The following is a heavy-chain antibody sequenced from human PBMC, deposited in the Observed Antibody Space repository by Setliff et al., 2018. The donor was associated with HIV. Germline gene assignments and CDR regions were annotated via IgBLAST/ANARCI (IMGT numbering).Heavy chain of an antibody. CDR2: IYFTGST. CDR1: GDSITSHY. Sequence: SETLSLTCSVSGDSITSHYWSWIRQPPGKGLEWIGYIYFTGSTNYNPSLKSQVTISVDTSKNQFSLKLSSVTAADTAVYYCARLFRWLQFPDRFDSWGQGALVTVSS. CDR3: ARLFRWLQFPDRFDS. J-gene: IGHJ4*02. V-gene: IGHV4-59*11. D-gene: IGHD6-19*01.